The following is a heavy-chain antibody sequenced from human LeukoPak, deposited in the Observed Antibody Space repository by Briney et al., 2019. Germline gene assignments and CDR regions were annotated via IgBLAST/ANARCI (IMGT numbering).Heavy chain of an antibody. CDR1: GFTFSGYW. V-gene: IGHV3-7*01. J-gene: IGHJ1*01. CDR3: ARDPGYYGSGSYLN. Sequence: PGGSLRLSCVASGFTFSGYWMTWVRQAPGKGLEWVANIKQDGSEKYYVDSVKGRFTISRDNAKNSPYLQMNSLRAEDTAAYYCARDPGYYGSGSYLNWGQGTLVTVSS. CDR2: IKQDGSEK. D-gene: IGHD3-10*01.